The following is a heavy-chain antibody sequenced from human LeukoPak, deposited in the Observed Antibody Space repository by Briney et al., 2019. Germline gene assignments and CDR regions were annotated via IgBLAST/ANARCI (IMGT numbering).Heavy chain of an antibody. V-gene: IGHV1-46*01. D-gene: IGHD3-22*01. CDR1: GYTFTGYY. J-gene: IGHJ4*02. CDR2: INPSGGST. Sequence: ASVKVSCKASGYTFTGYYIHWVRQAPGQGLEWMEVINPSGGSTTYAQKFQGRLTMTRDTSTSTVYMELSSLRSEDTATHFCARAGGYYLGYFDLWGQGTLVTVSS. CDR3: ARAGGYYLGYFDL.